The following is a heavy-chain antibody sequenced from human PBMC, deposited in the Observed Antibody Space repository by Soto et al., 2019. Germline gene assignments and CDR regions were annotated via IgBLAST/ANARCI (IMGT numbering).Heavy chain of an antibody. D-gene: IGHD4-17*01. J-gene: IGHJ4*02. CDR3: ATYDYGGNPGLDQKASFDY. Sequence: PGESLKISCKGSGYSFTSYWIGWVRQMPGKGLEWMGIIYPGDSDTRYSPSFQGQVTISADKSISTAYLQWSSLKASDTAMYYCATYDYGGNPGLDQKASFDYWGQGTLVTVSS. CDR1: GYSFTSYW. CDR2: IYPGDSDT. V-gene: IGHV5-51*01.